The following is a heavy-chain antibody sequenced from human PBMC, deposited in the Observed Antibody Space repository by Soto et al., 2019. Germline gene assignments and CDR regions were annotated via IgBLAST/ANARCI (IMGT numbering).Heavy chain of an antibody. D-gene: IGHD3-22*01. Sequence: PSETLSLTCTVSGGSISSYYWSWIRQPPGKGLEWIGYIYYSGSTNYNPSLKSRVTISVDTSKNQFSLKLSSVTAADTAVYYCARASDSSVHWDYWGQGTLVTVSS. CDR1: GGSISSYY. CDR2: IYYSGST. J-gene: IGHJ4*02. V-gene: IGHV4-59*01. CDR3: ARASDSSVHWDY.